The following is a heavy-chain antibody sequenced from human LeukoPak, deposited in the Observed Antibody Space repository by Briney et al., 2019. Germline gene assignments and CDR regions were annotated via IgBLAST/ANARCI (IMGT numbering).Heavy chain of an antibody. CDR1: GGSISSYY. D-gene: IGHD6-6*01. Sequence: ETLSLTCTVSGGSISSYYWSWIRQPPGKGLEWIGYIYTSGSTNYNPSLKSRVTISVDTSKNQFSLKLSSVTAADTAVYYCARQGSSSSFYNWFDPWGQGTLVTVSS. CDR3: ARQGSSSSFYNWFDP. J-gene: IGHJ5*02. V-gene: IGHV4-4*09. CDR2: IYTSGST.